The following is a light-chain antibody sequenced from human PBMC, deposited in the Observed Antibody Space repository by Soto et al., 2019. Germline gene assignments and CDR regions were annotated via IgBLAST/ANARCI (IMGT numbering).Light chain of an antibody. CDR2: SAS. Sequence: EIMLTQSPGTLSLSPGESATLSCRASQSLSGGYLAWFQQKPGQTPRLLIYSASNRATDIPDRFSGSGSGTDFTLTISRLEPEDFVVYYCQQNGSLPITFGQGTRLEIK. V-gene: IGKV3-20*01. CDR1: QSLSGGY. J-gene: IGKJ5*01. CDR3: QQNGSLPIT.